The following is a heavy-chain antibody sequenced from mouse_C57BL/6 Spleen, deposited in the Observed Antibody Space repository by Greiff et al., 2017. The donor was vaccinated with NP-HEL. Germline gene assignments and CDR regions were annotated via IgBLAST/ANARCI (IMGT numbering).Heavy chain of an antibody. CDR1: GFNIKDYY. V-gene: IGHV14-1*01. J-gene: IGHJ3*01. D-gene: IGHD1-1*01. Sequence: EVKLMESGAELVRPGASVKLSCTASGFNIKDYYMHWVKQRPEQGLEWIGRIDPEDGDTEYAPKFQGKATMTADTSSNTAYLQLSSLTSEDTAVYYCTDYYGSSSFAYWGQGTLVTVSA. CDR3: TDYYGSSSFAY. CDR2: IDPEDGDT.